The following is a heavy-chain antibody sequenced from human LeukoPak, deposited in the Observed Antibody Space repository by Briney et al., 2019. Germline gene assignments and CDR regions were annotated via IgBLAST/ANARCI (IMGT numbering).Heavy chain of an antibody. J-gene: IGHJ1*01. CDR3: ARDLGYDSSGDYYAYFQL. D-gene: IGHD3-22*01. Sequence: SETLSLTCSVSGGSLTSHYWSWIRQPAGKGLEWIGRIYSSGRTNYNPSLKSRVTMSVDTSKNQFSLKLRSVTAADTAVYYCARDLGYDSSGDYYAYFQLWGQGTRLTVSS. CDR1: GGSLTSHY. CDR2: IYSSGRT. V-gene: IGHV4-4*07.